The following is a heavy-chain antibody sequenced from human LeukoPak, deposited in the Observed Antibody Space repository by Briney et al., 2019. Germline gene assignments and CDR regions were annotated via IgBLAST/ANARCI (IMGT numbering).Heavy chain of an antibody. Sequence: ASVKVSCKASGYTFTGYYMHWVRQAPGQGLEWMGWINPNSGGTNYAQKFQGRVTMTRDTSIGTAYMELSRLRSDDTAVYYCARESRIAVAGTGSRYYYGMDVWGQGTTVTVSS. V-gene: IGHV1-2*02. J-gene: IGHJ6*02. CDR2: INPNSGGT. CDR3: ARESRIAVAGTGSRYYYGMDV. D-gene: IGHD6-19*01. CDR1: GYTFTGYY.